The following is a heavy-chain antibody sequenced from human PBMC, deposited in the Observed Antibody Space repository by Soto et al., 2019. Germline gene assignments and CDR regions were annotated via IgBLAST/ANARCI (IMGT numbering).Heavy chain of an antibody. CDR3: ARAPLYDFWSGYTYNWFDP. Sequence: EWIGEIYHSGSTNYNPSLKSRVTISVDKSKNQFSLKLSSVTAADTAVYYCARAPLYDFWSGYTYNWFDPWGQGTLVTVSS. V-gene: IGHV4-4*02. D-gene: IGHD3-3*01. J-gene: IGHJ5*02. CDR2: IYHSGST.